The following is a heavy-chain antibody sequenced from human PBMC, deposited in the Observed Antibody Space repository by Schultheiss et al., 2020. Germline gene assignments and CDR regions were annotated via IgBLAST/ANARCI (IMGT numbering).Heavy chain of an antibody. CDR3: ARTYYDSSGYYPNFDY. CDR2: IYHSGST. D-gene: IGHD3-22*01. CDR1: GGSFSGYY. Sequence: SETLSLTCAVYGGSFSGYYWSWIRQPPGKGLEWIGEIYHSGSTNYNPSLKSRVTISVDKSKNQFSLKLSSVTAADTAVYYCARTYYDSSGYYPNFDYWGQGTLVTVSS. J-gene: IGHJ4*02. V-gene: IGHV4-34*01.